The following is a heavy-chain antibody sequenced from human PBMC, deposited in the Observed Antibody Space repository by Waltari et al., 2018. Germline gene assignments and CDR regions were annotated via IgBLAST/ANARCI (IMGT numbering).Heavy chain of an antibody. CDR1: GGSMSSSYYY. CDR2: IYYSGRT. J-gene: IGHJ5*02. CDR3: ARQAANWFDP. V-gene: IGHV4-39*01. Sequence: QLQLQESGPGLVKPSETLSLTCTVPGGSMSSSYYYWGWIRQPPGKGLGWSGNIYYSGRTYYNPSLKSRVTISVDTSKNQFSLKLTSVTAADTAVYYCARQAANWFDPWGQGSLVTVSS. D-gene: IGHD6-25*01.